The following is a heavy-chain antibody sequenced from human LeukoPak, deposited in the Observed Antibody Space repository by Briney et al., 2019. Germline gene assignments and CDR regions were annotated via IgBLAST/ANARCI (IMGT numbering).Heavy chain of an antibody. CDR1: RYTFSDFY. Sequence: ASVKVSCKASRYTFSDFYMHWVRQAPGQGLEWMGWVNPNGGGTKYAQKFQGRVTMTRDTSISTAYMELSRLRSDDTAVYYCARGVVAGYDDYGDLFYNWFDPWGQGTLVTVSS. J-gene: IGHJ5*02. CDR3: ARGVVAGYDDYGDLFYNWFDP. V-gene: IGHV1-2*02. CDR2: VNPNGGGT. D-gene: IGHD3-16*01.